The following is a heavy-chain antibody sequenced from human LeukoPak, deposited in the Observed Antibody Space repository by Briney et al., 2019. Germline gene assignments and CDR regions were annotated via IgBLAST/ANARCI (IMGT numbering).Heavy chain of an antibody. V-gene: IGHV1-2*02. CDR1: GYTFTGYY. Sequence: ASVKVSCKASGYTFTGYYMHWVRQAPGQGLEWMGWIYPNSAATKYAQKFQGRVTMTRDTSISTAYMELSGLRSDDTAVYYCASRDAGYGGNSPFDYWGQGALVTVSS. CDR2: IYPNSAAT. J-gene: IGHJ4*02. CDR3: ASRDAGYGGNSPFDY. D-gene: IGHD4-23*01.